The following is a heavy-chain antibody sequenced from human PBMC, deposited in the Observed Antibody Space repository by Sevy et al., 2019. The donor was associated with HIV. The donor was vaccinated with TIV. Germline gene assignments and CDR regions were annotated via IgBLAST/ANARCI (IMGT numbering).Heavy chain of an antibody. D-gene: IGHD2-15*01. V-gene: IGHV3-23*01. CDR1: GFTFSNYA. J-gene: IGHJ6*02. Sequence: GGSLRLSCAASGFTFSNYAINWVRQAPGKGLEWVSRISGSGDSTFYADSVKGRFTISRDNSKNTVHLQMNSLRVEETAVYYCAKVVVPADFEPFCYYAYGMDVWGQGTTVTVSS. CDR2: ISGSGDST. CDR3: AKVVVPADFEPFCYYAYGMDV.